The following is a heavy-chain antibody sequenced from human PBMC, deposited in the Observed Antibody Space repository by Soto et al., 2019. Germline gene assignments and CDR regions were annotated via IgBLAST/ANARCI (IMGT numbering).Heavy chain of an antibody. J-gene: IGHJ4*02. D-gene: IGHD6-13*01. CDR3: AKIRRDSSWHPVDY. CDR2: ISDSGGST. V-gene: IGHV3-23*01. CDR1: GFTFSNYA. Sequence: EVQLLESGGGLVQPGGSLRLSCAASGFTFSNYAMSWVRQAPGKGLEWVSGISDSGGSTYYADSVKGRFTISRDNSNNKLYLQMNSLRAEDTAVYYCAKIRRDSSWHPVDYWGQGHLVTVSS.